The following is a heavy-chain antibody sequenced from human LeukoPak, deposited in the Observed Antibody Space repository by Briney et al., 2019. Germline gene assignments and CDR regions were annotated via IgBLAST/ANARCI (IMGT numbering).Heavy chain of an antibody. V-gene: IGHV5-51*01. D-gene: IGHD6-19*01. CDR1: GYSFTSYW. CDR3: AREQGAVAGSPLLDY. Sequence: GESLKISCKGSGYSFTSYWIGWVRQMPGKGLEWMGIIYPGDSDTRYSPSFQGQVTISADKSTSTAYLQWSSLKASDTAMYYCAREQGAVAGSPLLDYWGQGTLVTVSS. CDR2: IYPGDSDT. J-gene: IGHJ4*02.